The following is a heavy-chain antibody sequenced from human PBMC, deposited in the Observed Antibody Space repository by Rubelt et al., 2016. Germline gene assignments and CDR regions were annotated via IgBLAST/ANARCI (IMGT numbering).Heavy chain of an antibody. V-gene: IGHV3-21*02. CDR2: ISVTSKYI. CDR3: ARVGYCIGGCYPFDL. J-gene: IGHJ4*02. CDR1: GFTFSPYS. Sequence: EVQLVESGGGLVKPGGSLRLSGAASGFTFSPYSFNWFRQAPGKGLEWVSSISVTSKYIFHADPVGGLFTISRDDAKNSLFLQRNGLRVEDTAIYYCARVGYCIGGCYPFDLWGQGTLVTVSS. D-gene: IGHD2-15*01.